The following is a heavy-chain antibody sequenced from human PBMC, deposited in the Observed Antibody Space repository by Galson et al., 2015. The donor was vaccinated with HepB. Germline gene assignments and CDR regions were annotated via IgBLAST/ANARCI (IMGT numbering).Heavy chain of an antibody. CDR2: IYWDNDK. D-gene: IGHD1-1*01. V-gene: IGHV2-5*02. CDR1: GFSLSTSGVG. Sequence: PALVKPTQTLTLTCTFSGFSLSTSGVGVGWIRQPPGRAPEWLVLIYWDNDKRYSPSLKSRLTITKDTSTSQVVLTMTDMDPMDTATYFCAHRQGGRDWNEGYFDYWGQGALVTVSS. CDR3: AHRQGGRDWNEGYFDY. J-gene: IGHJ4*02.